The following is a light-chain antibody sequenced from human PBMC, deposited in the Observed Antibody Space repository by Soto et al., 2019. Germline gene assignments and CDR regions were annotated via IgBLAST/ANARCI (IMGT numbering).Light chain of an antibody. CDR3: QQYNNWPPIT. Sequence: IVMTQSPSTLAVPPGLRSTLACRASQSVSSNLAWYQQKPGQAPRLVXYGASTRATGIPARFSGSGSGTEFTLTISSLQSEDFAVYYCQQYNNWPPITFGQGTRLEIK. CDR2: GAS. J-gene: IGKJ5*01. CDR1: QSVSSN. V-gene: IGKV3-15*01.